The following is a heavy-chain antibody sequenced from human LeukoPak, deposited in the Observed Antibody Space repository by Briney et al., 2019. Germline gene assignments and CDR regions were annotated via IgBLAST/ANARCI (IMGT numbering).Heavy chain of an antibody. Sequence: GGSLRLSCAASGFTFSSYSMNWVRQAPGKGLEWVSSISSSSSYIYYADSVKGRFTISGDNAKNSLYLQMNSLRAEDTAVYYCARDLDGYNSAFDYWGQGTLVTVSS. J-gene: IGHJ4*02. CDR2: ISSSSSYI. D-gene: IGHD5-24*01. CDR1: GFTFSSYS. V-gene: IGHV3-21*01. CDR3: ARDLDGYNSAFDY.